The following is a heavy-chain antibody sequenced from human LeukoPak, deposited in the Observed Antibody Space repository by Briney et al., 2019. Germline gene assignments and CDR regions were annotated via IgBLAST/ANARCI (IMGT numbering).Heavy chain of an antibody. CDR2: ISYDGSNK. Sequence: GGSLRLSCAASGFTFSGYGMHWVRQAPGKGLEWVAVISYDGSNKYYADSVKSRFTISRDNSKNTLYLQMNSLRAEDTAVYFCVHFGSGSHSYFDNWGQGTLVTVPS. J-gene: IGHJ4*02. CDR3: VHFGSGSHSYFDN. V-gene: IGHV3-30*03. D-gene: IGHD3-10*01. CDR1: GFTFSGYG.